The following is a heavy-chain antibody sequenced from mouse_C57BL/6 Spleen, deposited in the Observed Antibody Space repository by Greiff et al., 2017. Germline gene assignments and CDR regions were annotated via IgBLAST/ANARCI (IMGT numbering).Heavy chain of an antibody. CDR1: GFTFSDYG. Sequence: EVHLVESGGGLVKPGGSLKLSCAASGFTFSDYGMHWVRQAPEKGLAWVAYISSGSSNISSADTVKGRFTISRDNAKNTLCLQMTSLSSADTAMYYCARPSYYGDFDYWGQGTTLTVSS. J-gene: IGHJ2*01. V-gene: IGHV5-17*01. CDR2: ISSGSSNI. D-gene: IGHD2-10*01. CDR3: ARPSYYGDFDY.